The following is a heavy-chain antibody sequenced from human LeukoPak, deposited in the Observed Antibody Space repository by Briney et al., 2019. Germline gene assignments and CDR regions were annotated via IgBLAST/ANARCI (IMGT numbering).Heavy chain of an antibody. J-gene: IGHJ6*03. CDR1: GFTFSSYC. V-gene: IGHV3-7*01. CDR3: ARDRGSYDFWSGYYYYYYYMDV. Sequence: PGGSLRLSCAASGFTFSSYCISWVRQAPGKGLEWVADIKQDGSEKYYVDSVKGRFTISRDNAKNSLYLQMNSLRAEDTAVYYCARDRGSYDFWSGYYYYYYYMDVWGKGTTVTVSS. D-gene: IGHD3-3*01. CDR2: IKQDGSEK.